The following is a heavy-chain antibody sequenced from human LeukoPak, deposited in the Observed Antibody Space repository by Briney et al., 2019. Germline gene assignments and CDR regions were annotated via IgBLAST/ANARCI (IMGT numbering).Heavy chain of an antibody. CDR3: AKDQRFGGVKYRVAAAASPDY. Sequence: PGGSLRLSCAASGFTFSSYGMHWVRQAPGKGLEWVAFIRYDGSNKYYADSVKGRFTISRDNSKNTLYLQMNSLRAEDTAVYYCAKDQRFGGVKYRVAAAASPDYWGQGTLVTVSS. CDR1: GFTFSSYG. CDR2: IRYDGSNK. V-gene: IGHV3-30*02. J-gene: IGHJ4*02. D-gene: IGHD6-13*01.